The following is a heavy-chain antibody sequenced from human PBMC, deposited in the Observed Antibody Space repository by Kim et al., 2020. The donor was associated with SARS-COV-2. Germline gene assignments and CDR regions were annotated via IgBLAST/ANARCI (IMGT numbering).Heavy chain of an antibody. CDR1: GYNFTDYY. V-gene: IGHV1-2*02. CDR2: INPNSGGT. CDR3: AKDGGNLSPGTYYNGFCWFAP. Sequence: ASVKVSCKASGYNFTDYYMHWVRQAPGQGLEWMGWINPNSGGTDYAQKFQGRVTMTRDTSISTAYMELSRLTSDDTALYYCAKDGGNLSPGTYYNGFCWFAPWGQGTLVTVYS. D-gene: IGHD3-10*01. J-gene: IGHJ5*02.